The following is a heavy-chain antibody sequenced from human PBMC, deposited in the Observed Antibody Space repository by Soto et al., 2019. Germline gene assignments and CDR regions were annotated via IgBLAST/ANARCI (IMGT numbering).Heavy chain of an antibody. CDR2: IIPIFGTA. J-gene: IGHJ6*02. D-gene: IGHD2-15*01. V-gene: IGHV1-69*12. CDR1: GGTFSSYA. Sequence: QVQLVQSGAEVKKPGSSVKVSCKASGGTFSSYAINWVRQAPGQGLEWMGGIIPIFGTANYAQKFQGRVTSTADASTSTACMELSSLRSEDTAVYYCARGSGGSSYYYYGMDVWGQGTTVTVSS. CDR3: ARGSGGSSYYYYGMDV.